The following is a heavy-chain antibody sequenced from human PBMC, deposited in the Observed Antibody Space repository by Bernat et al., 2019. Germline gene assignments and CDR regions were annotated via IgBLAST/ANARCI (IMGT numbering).Heavy chain of an antibody. Sequence: QLQLQESGPGLVKPSETLSLSCTVSGGSISSSSYYGGWIRQPPGKGLEWIGSIYYSGSTHYNPSLKSRVTISVDTSKNQFSLKLSSVTAADTAVYYCASYCRTTSCLVDYWGQGTLVTVSS. V-gene: IGHV4-39*01. CDR2: IYYSGST. CDR3: ASYCRTTSCLVDY. J-gene: IGHJ4*02. CDR1: GGSISSSSYY. D-gene: IGHD2-2*01.